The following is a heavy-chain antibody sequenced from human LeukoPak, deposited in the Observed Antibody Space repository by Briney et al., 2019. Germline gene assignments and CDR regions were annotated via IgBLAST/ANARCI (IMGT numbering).Heavy chain of an antibody. J-gene: IGHJ4*02. CDR2: ISHSSSTI. CDR3: ARGPNSGYPGN. V-gene: IGHV3-48*01. CDR1: GFTFSSYS. Sequence: PGGSLLLSCAASGFTFSSYSMNWVRQAPGKGLEWVSYISHSSSTIYYADSVKRRFTISRDNAKNSLYLQMNSLRAEDTAVYDCARGPNSGYPGNWGQGTLVTVSS. D-gene: IGHD3-10*01.